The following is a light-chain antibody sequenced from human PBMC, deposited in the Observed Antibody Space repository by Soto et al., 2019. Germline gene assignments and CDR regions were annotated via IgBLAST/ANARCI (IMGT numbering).Light chain of an antibody. CDR1: QSVSSSH. Sequence: IVLTQSPGTLSLSPGERATLSCRASQSVSSSHLAWYQQKPGQAPRLLIQGASTRATGIPGRFTGSGSGTEFTLTISSLQSEDFAVYYCQQYMQWPLTFGGGTKVDIK. CDR3: QQYMQWPLT. J-gene: IGKJ4*01. CDR2: GAS. V-gene: IGKV3-15*01.